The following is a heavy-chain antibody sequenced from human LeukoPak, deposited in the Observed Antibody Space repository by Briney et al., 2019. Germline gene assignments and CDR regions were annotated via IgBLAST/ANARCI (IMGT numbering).Heavy chain of an antibody. Sequence: GGSLRLSCAASGFTVSGNYMSWVRQAPGKGLEWVSAISGSGGSTNYADSVKGRFTISRDNSKNTLYLQMNSLRPEDTAVYYCAKGFSSVWYYFDYWGQGTLVTVSS. V-gene: IGHV3-23*01. CDR2: ISGSGGST. CDR3: AKGFSSVWYYFDY. CDR1: GFTVSGNY. J-gene: IGHJ4*02. D-gene: IGHD6-19*01.